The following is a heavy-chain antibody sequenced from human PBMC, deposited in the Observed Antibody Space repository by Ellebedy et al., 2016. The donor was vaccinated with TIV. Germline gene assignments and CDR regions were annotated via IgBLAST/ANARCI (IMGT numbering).Heavy chain of an antibody. CDR3: ARVMSAYNLLNAFDI. CDR1: GFTFSNSG. V-gene: IGHV3-30*02. J-gene: IGHJ3*02. D-gene: IGHD5-24*01. CDR2: IRFDGSHT. Sequence: GESLKISCAASGFTFSNSGMHWVRQAPGKGLEWVAFIRFDGSHTYDADSVKGRFTLSRDNSKNTLYLQMNSLRAEDTAVYYCARVMSAYNLLNAFDIWGQGTMVTVSS.